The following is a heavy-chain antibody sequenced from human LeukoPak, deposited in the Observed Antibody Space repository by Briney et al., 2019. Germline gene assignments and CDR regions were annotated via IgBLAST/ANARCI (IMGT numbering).Heavy chain of an antibody. D-gene: IGHD5-24*01. V-gene: IGHV3-21*01. CDR3: ARDPSGYNTAFDI. CDR2: VSTSSTHT. J-gene: IGHJ3*02. Sequence: PGGSLRLSCAASGFIFSAYSMNWVRQAPGKGLEWVSSVSTSSTHTHYADSVKGRFTISRDNAKNSLYLQMSSLRAEDTAVYYCARDPSGYNTAFDIWGQGTMVTVSS. CDR1: GFIFSAYS.